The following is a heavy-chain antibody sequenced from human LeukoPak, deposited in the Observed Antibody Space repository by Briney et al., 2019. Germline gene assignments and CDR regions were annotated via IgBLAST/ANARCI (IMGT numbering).Heavy chain of an antibody. CDR2: ISWNSGSI. Sequence: GGSLRLSCAASGFTFDDYAMHWVRQAPGKGLEWVSGISWNSGSIGYADSVKGRFTISRDNAKNSLNLQMNGLRAEDTAVYYCARRGYSTSWDAPDYWGQGTLVTVSS. CDR1: GFTFDDYA. CDR3: ARRGYSTSWDAPDY. D-gene: IGHD6-13*01. J-gene: IGHJ4*02. V-gene: IGHV3-9*01.